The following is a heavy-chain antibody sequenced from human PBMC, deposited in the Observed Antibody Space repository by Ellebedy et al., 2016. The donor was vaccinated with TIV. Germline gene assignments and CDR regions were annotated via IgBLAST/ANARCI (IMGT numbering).Heavy chain of an antibody. V-gene: IGHV3-33*01. D-gene: IGHD2-15*01. CDR3: AREGMGSREPPLSHLFYYYALDV. J-gene: IGHJ6*02. CDR1: GFNFSTYG. CDR2: ISYDGGKK. Sequence: GESLKISCAASGFNFSTYGMHWVRQAPGKGLEWVAVISYDGGKKDYVDSVKGRFSISRDNSKNTFYLQMSSLRAEDTALYYCAREGMGSREPPLSHLFYYYALDVWGQGTTVTVSS.